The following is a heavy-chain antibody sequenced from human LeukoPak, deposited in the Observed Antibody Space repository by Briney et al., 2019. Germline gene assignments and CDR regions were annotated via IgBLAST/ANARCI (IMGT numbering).Heavy chain of an antibody. CDR3: ARGLEYYDSSGYYYGRYYFDY. V-gene: IGHV4-59*01. CDR1: GGSLSSYY. J-gene: IGHJ4*02. CDR2: ISYSGST. D-gene: IGHD3-22*01. Sequence: SETLSLTCTVSGGSLSSYYWSWIRQPPGKGLEWIGYISYSGSTNYNPSLKSRLTISVDTSKNQFSLKLRSVTAADTAVYYCARGLEYYDSSGYYYGRYYFDYWGQGTLVTVSS.